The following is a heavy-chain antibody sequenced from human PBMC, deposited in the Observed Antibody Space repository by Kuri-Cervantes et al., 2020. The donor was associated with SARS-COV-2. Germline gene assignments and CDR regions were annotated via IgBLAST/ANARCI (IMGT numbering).Heavy chain of an antibody. CDR3: ARDQDIVVVVAATPGRGAFDI. V-gene: IGHV1-2*02. CDR1: GYTFTGYY. D-gene: IGHD2-15*01. CDR2: INPNSGGT. Sequence: SVKVSCKASGYTFTGYYMHWVRQAPGQGLEWMGWINPNSGGTNYAQKFQGRVTMTRDTSISTAYMELSRLRSDDTAVYYCARDQDIVVVVAATPGRGAFDIWGQGTMVTVSS. J-gene: IGHJ3*02.